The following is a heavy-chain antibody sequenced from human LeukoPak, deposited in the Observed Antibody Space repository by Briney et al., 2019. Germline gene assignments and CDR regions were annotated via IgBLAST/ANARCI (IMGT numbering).Heavy chain of an antibody. CDR1: GGSISNNSYY. D-gene: IGHD3-16*02. J-gene: IGHJ4*02. CDR3: ARHVGYPVRYFDY. V-gene: IGHV4-39*01. Sequence: SETLSLTCTVSGGSISNNSYYWGWLRQPPGTELAWIGSIYHSGSTYYNPSLTRRVTICVDASKNQFSLKLSSVTAADTAVYYCARHVGYPVRYFDYWGQGTLVTVSS. CDR2: IYHSGST.